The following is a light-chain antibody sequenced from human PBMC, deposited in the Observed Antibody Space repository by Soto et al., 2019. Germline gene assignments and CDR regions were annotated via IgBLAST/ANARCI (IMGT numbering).Light chain of an antibody. Sequence: QSVLTQPPSVSAAPGQMVTIACSGSTSNIENNHVSWYQQVPRTAHKLLIYDSNQRPSGVTDRFSASRSGTSATLGITGLQSGDEADYYCATWDVSGLVFGGGTKLTVL. CDR3: ATWDVSGLV. J-gene: IGLJ3*02. V-gene: IGLV1-51*01. CDR2: DSN. CDR1: TSNIENNH.